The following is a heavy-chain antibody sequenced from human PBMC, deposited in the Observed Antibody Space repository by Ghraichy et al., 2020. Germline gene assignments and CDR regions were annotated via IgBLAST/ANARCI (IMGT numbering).Heavy chain of an antibody. CDR3: ARVSTMVRGVIGYYFDY. D-gene: IGHD3-10*01. CDR1: GFTFSSYA. CDR2: ISYDGSNK. V-gene: IGHV3-30*04. Sequence: GGSLRLSCAASGFTFSSYAMHWVRQAPGKGLEWVAVISYDGSNKYYADSVKGRFTISRDNSKNTLYLQMNSLRAEDMAVYYCARVSTMVRGVIGYYFDYWGQGTLVTVSS. J-gene: IGHJ4*02.